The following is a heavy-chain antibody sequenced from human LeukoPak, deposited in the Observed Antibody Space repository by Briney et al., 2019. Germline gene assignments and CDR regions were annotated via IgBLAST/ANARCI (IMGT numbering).Heavy chain of an antibody. D-gene: IGHD3-16*02. CDR2: INPNSGGT. J-gene: IGHJ4*02. V-gene: IGHV1-2*02. CDR3: AQGDMITFGGVIVSLHFDY. Sequence: GASVKVSCKASGYTFTGYYMHWVGQAPGQGLEWMGWINPNSGGTNYAQKFQGRVTMTRNTSISTAYMELSRLRSDDTAVYYCAQGDMITFGGVIVSLHFDYWGQETLVTVSS. CDR1: GYTFTGYY.